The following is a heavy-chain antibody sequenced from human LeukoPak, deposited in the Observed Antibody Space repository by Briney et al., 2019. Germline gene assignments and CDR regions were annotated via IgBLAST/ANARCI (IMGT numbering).Heavy chain of an antibody. Sequence: GGSLRLSCAASGFTFSSYAMSWVRQAPGKGLEWVSAISGSGGSTYYADSVKGRFTISRDNCKNTLYLQMNSLRAEDTAVYYCAKLSAYYDFWSGHDAFDFWGQGTMVTVSS. D-gene: IGHD3-3*01. J-gene: IGHJ3*01. CDR1: GFTFSSYA. CDR2: ISGSGGST. V-gene: IGHV3-23*01. CDR3: AKLSAYYDFWSGHDAFDF.